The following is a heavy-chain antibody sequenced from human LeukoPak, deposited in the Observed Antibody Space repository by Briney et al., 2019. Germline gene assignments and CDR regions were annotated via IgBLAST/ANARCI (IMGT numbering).Heavy chain of an antibody. Sequence: GGSLRLSCAASGFTFSTYGMHWVRQAPGKGLEWVSSISSSSSYIYYADSVKGRFTISRDNAKNSLYLQMNSLRAEDTAVYYCARDSTKAAFDIWGQGTMVTVSS. CDR3: ARDSTKAAFDI. V-gene: IGHV3-21*01. J-gene: IGHJ3*02. CDR1: GFTFSTYG. CDR2: ISSSSSYI.